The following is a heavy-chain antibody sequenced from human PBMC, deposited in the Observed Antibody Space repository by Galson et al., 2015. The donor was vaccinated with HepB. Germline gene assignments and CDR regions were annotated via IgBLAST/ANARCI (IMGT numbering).Heavy chain of an antibody. Sequence: SLRLSCAASGSTFSDYYMSWIRQAPGKGLEWVSYISSSSSYTNYADSVKSRFTISRDNAKNSLYLQMNSLRAEDTAVYYCAKKAQYQLLNYFDYWGKGTLVTVSS. CDR1: GSTFSDYY. CDR2: ISSSSSYT. J-gene: IGHJ4*02. V-gene: IGHV3-11*03. CDR3: AKKAQYQLLNYFDY. D-gene: IGHD2-2*01.